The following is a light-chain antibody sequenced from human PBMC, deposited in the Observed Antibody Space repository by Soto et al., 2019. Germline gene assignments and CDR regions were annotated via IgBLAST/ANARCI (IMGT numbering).Light chain of an antibody. CDR1: QSVSSH. J-gene: IGKJ5*01. Sequence: EILLTQSPATLSLSPGERATLSCRASQSVSSHLAWYQQKPGQAPRLLIYDASNRATGIPARFSGSGSGTDFTLTISSLEPEDFAIYYCQQRSNWPPITFGQGTRLEIK. CDR2: DAS. CDR3: QQRSNWPPIT. V-gene: IGKV3-11*01.